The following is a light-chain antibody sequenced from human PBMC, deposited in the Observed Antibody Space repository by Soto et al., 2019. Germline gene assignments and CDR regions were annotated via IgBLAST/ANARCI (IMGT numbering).Light chain of an antibody. CDR1: SGSIASNY. CDR2: EDN. CDR3: QSYDSSNGGV. Sequence: NFMLTQPHSVSASPGKTVTISCTGSSGSIASNYVQWYQQRPGSAPTTVIYEDNQRPSGVPDRFSGSIDSSSNSASLTISGLKTEDEADYYCQSYDSSNGGVFGGGTKLTVL. V-gene: IGLV6-57*02. J-gene: IGLJ2*01.